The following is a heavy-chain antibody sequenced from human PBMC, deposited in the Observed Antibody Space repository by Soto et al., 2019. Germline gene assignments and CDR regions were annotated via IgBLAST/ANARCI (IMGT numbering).Heavy chain of an antibody. J-gene: IGHJ1*01. CDR2: ISSSSSYI. CDR3: ARVPQGRYYGSTY. Sequence: GGSLRLSCAASGFTFSSYSMNWVRQAPGKGLEWVSSISSSSSYIYYADSVKGRFTISRDNAKNSLYLQMNSLRAEDTAVYYCARVPQGRYYGSTYWGQGTLVTVSS. CDR1: GFTFSSYS. D-gene: IGHD3-10*01. V-gene: IGHV3-21*01.